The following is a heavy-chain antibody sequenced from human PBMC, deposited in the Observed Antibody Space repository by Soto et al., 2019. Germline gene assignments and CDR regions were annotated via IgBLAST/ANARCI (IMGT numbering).Heavy chain of an antibody. CDR3: ASYDSSGYYDWGFDP. J-gene: IGHJ5*02. CDR1: VGTFSSYA. D-gene: IGHD3-22*01. CDR2: IIPIFGTA. Sequence: QVQLVQSGAEVKKPGSSVKVSCKASVGTFSSYAISWVRQAPGQGLEWMGGIIPIFGTANYAQKFQGRVTITADESTSTAYMELSSLRSEDTAVYYCASYDSSGYYDWGFDPWGQGTLVTVSS. V-gene: IGHV1-69*01.